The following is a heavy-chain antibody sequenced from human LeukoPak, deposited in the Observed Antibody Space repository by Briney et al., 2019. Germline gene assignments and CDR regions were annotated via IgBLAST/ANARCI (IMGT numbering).Heavy chain of an antibody. V-gene: IGHV3-11*01. CDR2: ISGSGSDI. J-gene: IGHJ4*01. D-gene: IGHD2-8*01. CDR1: GFSFSDSY. Sequence: PGGSLRLSCVVSGFSFSDSYMTWIRQTPGKGLESLAYISGSGSDIYYADSVKGRFTTSRDNAKNSLYLQMNSLRPEDTALYYCSTDPRLLIYWGHGTLVTVSS. CDR3: STDPRLLIY.